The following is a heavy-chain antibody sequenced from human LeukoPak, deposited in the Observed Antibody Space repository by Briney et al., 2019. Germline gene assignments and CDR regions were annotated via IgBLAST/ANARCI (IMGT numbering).Heavy chain of an antibody. V-gene: IGHV3-21*01. D-gene: IGHD6-13*01. CDR1: GFPFNAYW. J-gene: IGHJ5*02. CDR2: ISSSSSYI. CDR3: ARDVAAAAFWFDP. Sequence: KSGGSLRLSCAASGFPFNAYWMTWVRQAPGKGLEWVSSISSSSSYIYYADSVKGRFTISRDNAKNSLYLQMNSLRAEDTAVYYCARDVAAAAFWFDPWGQGTLVTVSS.